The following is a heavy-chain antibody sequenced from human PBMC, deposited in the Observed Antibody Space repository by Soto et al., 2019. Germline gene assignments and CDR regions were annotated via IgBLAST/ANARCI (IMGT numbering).Heavy chain of an antibody. D-gene: IGHD2-15*01. V-gene: IGHV3-9*01. Sequence: EVQLVESGGGLVQPGRSLTLSCATSGFTFDDYAMHWVRQSPGKGLEWVAGLNWNSAKVGYAASVKGRCTISRDNAKNSLHLQMHSLRTEDPALYYCVKASGARIVFVPATVRRAYDKLDSWGQGTLVTVSS. CDR3: VKASGARIVFVPATVRRAYDKLDS. CDR2: LNWNSAKV. J-gene: IGHJ4*02. CDR1: GFTFDDYA.